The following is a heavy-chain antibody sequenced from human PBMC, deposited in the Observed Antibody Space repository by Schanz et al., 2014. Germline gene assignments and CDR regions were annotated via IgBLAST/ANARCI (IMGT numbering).Heavy chain of an antibody. D-gene: IGHD4-17*01. V-gene: IGHV3-23*04. CDR1: RFTFSSYS. Sequence: EVQLVESGGGLVKPGGSLRLSCAASRFTFSSYSFNWVRQAPGKGLEWVSAISGRGGRTYYADSVKGRFTISRDNSKNTLYLQMNSLRAEDTAVYYCAKDCPSDYGDHCFDFWGQGTLVTVSS. CDR3: AKDCPSDYGDHCFDF. CDR2: ISGRGGRT. J-gene: IGHJ4*02.